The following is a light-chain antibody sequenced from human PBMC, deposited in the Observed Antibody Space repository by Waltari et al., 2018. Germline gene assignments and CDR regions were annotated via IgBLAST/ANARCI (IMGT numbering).Light chain of an antibody. CDR1: TSNIGGHNY. CDR3: CSYAGNNKYV. CDR2: DVT. J-gene: IGLJ1*01. Sequence: QPALTQPPPASGSPGQPAPISCTGTTSNIGGHNYVSWYQQHPGKAPKLMIYDVTKRPAGVPDRFSASKSGNTASLTVSGLQADDEADYYCCSYAGNNKYVFGTGTKVTVL. V-gene: IGLV2-8*01.